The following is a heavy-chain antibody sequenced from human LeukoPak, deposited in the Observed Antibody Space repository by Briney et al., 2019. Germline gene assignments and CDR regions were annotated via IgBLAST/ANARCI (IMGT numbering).Heavy chain of an antibody. CDR1: GFTFSSYG. Sequence: PGGSLRLSCAASGFTFSSYGMHWVRQAPGKGLEWVAFIRYDGSNKYYADSVKGRFTISRDNSKNTLYLQMNSLRAEDTAVYYCAKDGVVGYSSGWFDYWGQGTLVTVSS. CDR3: AKDGVVGYSSGWFDY. V-gene: IGHV3-30*02. CDR2: IRYDGSNK. J-gene: IGHJ4*02. D-gene: IGHD6-19*01.